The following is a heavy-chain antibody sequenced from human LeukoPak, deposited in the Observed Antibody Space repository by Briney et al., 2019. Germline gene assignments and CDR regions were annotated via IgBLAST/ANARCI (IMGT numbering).Heavy chain of an antibody. J-gene: IGHJ4*02. V-gene: IGHV3-64*04. Sequence: GGSLRLSCSASEFTFSSYAMNWVRQAPGKGLEYVSGISATGINTYYADSVKGRFTISRDNSKNTLYLRMNSLRAEDTALYYCASARGYSSEYKWGQGTLVTVSS. CDR3: ASARGYSSEYK. CDR2: ISATGINT. D-gene: IGHD6-19*01. CDR1: EFTFSSYA.